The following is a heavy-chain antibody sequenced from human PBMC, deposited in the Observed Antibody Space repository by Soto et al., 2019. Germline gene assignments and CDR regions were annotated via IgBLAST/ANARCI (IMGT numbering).Heavy chain of an antibody. CDR1: GGSMQSGY. D-gene: IGHD3-22*01. CDR3: ARDSGLYDSSGYHLYDACNV. V-gene: IGHV4-4*07. CDR2: IYSSGST. Sequence: ESLSLTCSVSGGSMQSGYWSLRRPCADEVLEWIGLIYSSGSTNYNPSLGGRVTISLDTSKNQVSLTLTSVSAADTAVYYCARDSGLYDSSGYHLYDACNVCGQGTTVTVSS. J-gene: IGHJ3*01.